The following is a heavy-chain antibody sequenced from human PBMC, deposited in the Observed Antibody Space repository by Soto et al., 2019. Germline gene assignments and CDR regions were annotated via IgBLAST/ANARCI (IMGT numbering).Heavy chain of an antibody. D-gene: IGHD2-15*01. J-gene: IGHJ5*02. CDR2: IYYIFST. CDR1: VFSIIRFFDY. V-gene: IGHV4-31*03. Sequence: PSETLSLTCTFSVFSIIRFFDYWSWIRQHPWNGLEWIGYIYYIFSTYYNPSLKIRVTISVDTSKNQFSLKLSSVTSADTAVYYCARVVNNLILGGWLDHWGQRTMVTVSS. CDR3: ARVVNNLILGGWLDH.